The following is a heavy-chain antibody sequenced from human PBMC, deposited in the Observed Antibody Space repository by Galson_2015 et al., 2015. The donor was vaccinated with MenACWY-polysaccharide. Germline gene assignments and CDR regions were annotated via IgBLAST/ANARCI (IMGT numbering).Heavy chain of an antibody. CDR1: GGTFSSYA. V-gene: IGHV1-69*13. Sequence: SVKVSCKASGGTFSSYAISWVRQAPGQGLEWMGGTIPIFGTANYAQKFQGRVTITADESTSTAYMELSSLRSEDTAVYYCARDCSSTSCPLDYGMDVWGQGTTVTVSS. CDR2: TIPIFGTA. CDR3: ARDCSSTSCPLDYGMDV. D-gene: IGHD2-2*01. J-gene: IGHJ6*02.